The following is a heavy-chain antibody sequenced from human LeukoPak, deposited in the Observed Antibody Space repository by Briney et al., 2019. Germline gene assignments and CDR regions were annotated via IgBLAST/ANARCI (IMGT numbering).Heavy chain of an antibody. J-gene: IGHJ4*02. Sequence: GGSLRLSCSASGFSFSSYAMHWVRQAPGMGLQYVSAISSNGGGTYYADSVKGRFTISRDNSKNTLYLQMTSLRAEDTALYYCLKAVAAAPEGLDYWGQGTLVTVSS. CDR2: ISSNGGGT. V-gene: IGHV3-64D*09. D-gene: IGHD6-25*01. CDR1: GFSFSSYA. CDR3: LKAVAAAPEGLDY.